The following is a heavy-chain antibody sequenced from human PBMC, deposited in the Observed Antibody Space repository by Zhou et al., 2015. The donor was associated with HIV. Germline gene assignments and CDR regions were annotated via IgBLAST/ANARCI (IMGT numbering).Heavy chain of an antibody. CDR1: GFSFSGSA. J-gene: IGHJ6*03. D-gene: IGHD1-7*01. CDR3: TRDRITGTYYYYYMDV. Sequence: EMQLVESGGGLIQPGGSLRLSCAASGFSFSGSAMHWVRQASGKGLEWVGRIRSKANSYATAYAASVKGRFTISRDDSKNTAYLQMNSLKTEDTAVYYCTRDRITGTYYYYYMDVWGKGTNGHRLL. V-gene: IGHV3-73*01. CDR2: IRSKANSYAT.